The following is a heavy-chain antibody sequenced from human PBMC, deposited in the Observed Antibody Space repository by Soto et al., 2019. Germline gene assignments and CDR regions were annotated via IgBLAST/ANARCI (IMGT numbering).Heavy chain of an antibody. V-gene: IGHV1-69*01. CDR1: GGTFSSYA. CDR3: ACPYYDFWSGSPDTIEYYYYYGMDV. D-gene: IGHD3-3*01. Sequence: QVQLVQSGAEVKKPGSSVKVSCKASGGTFSSYAISWVRQAPGQGLEWMGGIIPIFGTANYAQKFQGRVTITADESTSTAYMELSSLRSEDTAVYYCACPYYDFWSGSPDTIEYYYYYGMDVWGQGTTVTVSS. J-gene: IGHJ6*02. CDR2: IIPIFGTA.